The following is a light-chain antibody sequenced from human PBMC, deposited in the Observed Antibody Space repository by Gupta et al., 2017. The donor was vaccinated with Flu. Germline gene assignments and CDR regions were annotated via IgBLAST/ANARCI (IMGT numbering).Light chain of an antibody. CDR3: YAAADNNLV. J-gene: IGLJ2*01. Sequence: SYELTQPSSVSVSPGQTAKITCSGDILPKKYARWFQQKPGQAPVLVIYKDTGRPSGIPERFSGSSSGTTVTLTIRVTQGEDEADYYCYAAADNNLVFGGGTKLTVL. CDR2: KDT. CDR1: ILPKKY. V-gene: IGLV3-27*01.